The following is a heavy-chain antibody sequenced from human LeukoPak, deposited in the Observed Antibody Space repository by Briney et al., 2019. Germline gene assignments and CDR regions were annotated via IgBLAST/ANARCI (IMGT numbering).Heavy chain of an antibody. J-gene: IGHJ4*01. Sequence: PSQTLSLTCAVSGGSISSGGYSWSWIRQPPGKGLEWIGYIYHSGSTYYNPSLKSRVTISVDRSKTQFSLKLSSMTAADTAVYYCGREVGYCSGGSCSYYFDYWGQGTLVTVSS. CDR2: IYHSGST. CDR3: GREVGYCSGGSCSYYFDY. V-gene: IGHV4-30-2*01. CDR1: GGSISSGGYS. D-gene: IGHD2-15*01.